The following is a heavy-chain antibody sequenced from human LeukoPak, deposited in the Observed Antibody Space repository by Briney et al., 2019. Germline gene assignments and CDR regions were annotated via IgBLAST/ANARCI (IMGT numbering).Heavy chain of an antibody. V-gene: IGHV1-2*02. D-gene: IGHD6-13*01. Sequence: ASVKVSCKASGYTFTGYYMHWVRQAPGQGLEWMGWINPNSGGANYAQKFQGRVTMTRDTSISTAYMELSRLRSDDTAVYYCAREEAIAAADWGQGTLVTVSS. CDR1: GYTFTGYY. CDR3: AREEAIAAAD. CDR2: INPNSGGA. J-gene: IGHJ4*02.